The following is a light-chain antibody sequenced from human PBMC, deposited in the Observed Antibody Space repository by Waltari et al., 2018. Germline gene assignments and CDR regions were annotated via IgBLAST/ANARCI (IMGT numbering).Light chain of an antibody. CDR1: SSDVGVYNY. Sequence: QSALTQPASVSGSPGQSITISCTGTSSDVGVYNYVSWYQQHPGKAPKLMIYDVSNRPSGVSNRFSCSKSGNTAYLTISGLQAEDEADYYCSSYTSSSPLVFGRGTKLTVL. CDR2: DVS. CDR3: SSYTSSSPLV. V-gene: IGLV2-14*01. J-gene: IGLJ3*02.